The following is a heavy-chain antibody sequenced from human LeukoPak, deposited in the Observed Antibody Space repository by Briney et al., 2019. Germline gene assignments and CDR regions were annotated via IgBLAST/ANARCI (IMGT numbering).Heavy chain of an antibody. D-gene: IGHD3-10*01. CDR2: IWYDGGNK. CDR3: ARASGSYDY. V-gene: IGHV3-33*01. Sequence: PGRSLRLSCAASGFTFSTYGMHWVRQAPGKGLEWVAVIWYDGGNKYYADSVKGRLTISRDNSKNTLYLQMNSLRVEDTGVYYCARASGSYDYWGQGTLVTVSS. CDR1: GFTFSTYG. J-gene: IGHJ4*02.